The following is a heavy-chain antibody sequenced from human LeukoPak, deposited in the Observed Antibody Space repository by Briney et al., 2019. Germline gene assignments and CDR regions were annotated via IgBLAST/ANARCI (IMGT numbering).Heavy chain of an antibody. D-gene: IGHD3-16*01. Sequence: GGSLRLSCAASGFTFSDSYMSWIRQVPGKGPEGGSYISSSGGTIYYADSVKGRFTISRANAKNSLYLQMNSLRAEDTAVYYCAREGGDWGEGYFDYWGQGTLVTVSS. CDR3: AREGGDWGEGYFDY. CDR2: ISSSGGTI. J-gene: IGHJ4*02. V-gene: IGHV3-11*01. CDR1: GFTFSDSY.